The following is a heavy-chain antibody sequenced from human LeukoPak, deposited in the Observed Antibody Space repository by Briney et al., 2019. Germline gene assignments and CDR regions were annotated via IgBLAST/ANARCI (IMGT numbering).Heavy chain of an antibody. Sequence: SETLSLTCTVSGGSISSYSWSWIRQPAGKGLEWIGRIYTSGSTNYNPSPKSRVTMSADTSKNQFSLKLSSLTAADTAVYYCAREITVTAGPHYYYYGMDVWGQGTTVTVSS. D-gene: IGHD4-17*01. V-gene: IGHV4-4*07. J-gene: IGHJ6*02. CDR1: GGSISSYS. CDR3: AREITVTAGPHYYYYGMDV. CDR2: IYTSGST.